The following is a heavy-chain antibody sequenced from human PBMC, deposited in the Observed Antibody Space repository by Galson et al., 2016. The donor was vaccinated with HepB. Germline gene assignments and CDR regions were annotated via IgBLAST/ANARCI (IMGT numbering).Heavy chain of an antibody. CDR1: GFTFNSYA. V-gene: IGHV3-7*01. J-gene: IGHJ4*02. D-gene: IGHD4-11*01. CDR3: AGLGSHYIKYIGQFDS. CDR2: IKQDGSEE. Sequence: SLRLSCAASGFTFNSYAMNWVRQAAGKGLEWVANIKQDGSEEYYVDSVKGRFTISRDNAKNSLYLQMNSLRADDTAVYYCAGLGSHYIKYIGQFDSWGQGTLVAVSS.